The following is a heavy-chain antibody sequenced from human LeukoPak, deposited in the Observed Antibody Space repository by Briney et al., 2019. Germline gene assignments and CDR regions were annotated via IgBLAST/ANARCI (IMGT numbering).Heavy chain of an antibody. Sequence: SETLSLTCTVSGGSISGGGYYWSWIRQHPGKGLEWIGYIYYSGSTYYNPSLKSRVTISVDTSKNQFSLKLSSVTAADTAVYYCAAQDVNWFDPWGQGALVTVSS. CDR1: GGSISGGGYY. CDR2: IYYSGST. CDR3: AAQDVNWFDP. V-gene: IGHV4-31*03. J-gene: IGHJ5*02. D-gene: IGHD2-15*01.